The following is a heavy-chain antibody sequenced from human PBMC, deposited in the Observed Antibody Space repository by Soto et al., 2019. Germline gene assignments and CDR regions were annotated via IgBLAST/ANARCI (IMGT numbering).Heavy chain of an antibody. J-gene: IGHJ6*02. D-gene: IGHD2-2*01. CDR2: ISGSGTSM. CDR1: GFTFSDNY. CDR3: ARDRGVVLVPAWYGMDV. Sequence: QVQLVETGGGLVHPGGSLRLSCAASGFTFSDNYMSWIRQAPGKGLEWVSHISGSGTSMYYADSVKGRFTISWDNAKNSLYLQMNSLRAEDTAVYYCARDRGVVLVPAWYGMDVWGQGTTVAVSS. V-gene: IGHV3-11*01.